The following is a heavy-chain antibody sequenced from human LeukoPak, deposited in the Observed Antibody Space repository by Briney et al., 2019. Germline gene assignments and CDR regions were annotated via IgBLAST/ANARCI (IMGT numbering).Heavy chain of an antibody. Sequence: PGGSLRLSCAASGFTFSSYGMHWVRQAPGKGLEGVAFIRYDGSNKYYADSVKGRFTMSRDNSKNTLYLQMTSLRAEDTAVYYCASIVVVVAAADYWGQGTLVTVSS. J-gene: IGHJ4*02. D-gene: IGHD2-15*01. CDR2: IRYDGSNK. CDR3: ASIVVVVAAADY. V-gene: IGHV3-30*02. CDR1: GFTFSSYG.